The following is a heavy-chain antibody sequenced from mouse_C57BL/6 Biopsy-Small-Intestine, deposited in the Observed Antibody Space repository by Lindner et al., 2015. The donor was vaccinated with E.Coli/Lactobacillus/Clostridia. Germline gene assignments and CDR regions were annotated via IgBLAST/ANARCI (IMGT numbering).Heavy chain of an antibody. CDR1: GGTFSNSA. V-gene: IGHV1S126*01. Sequence: SVKVSCKASGGTFSNSAITWVRQAPGQGLEWMGGIVPIFGSPVYAQNFRYKVTITADESTSTASLELSSLRYEDTALYYCASGSNYYTMDVWGQGTTVTVSS. J-gene: IGHJ4*01. D-gene: IGHD2-2*01. CDR2: IVPIFGSP. CDR3: ASGSNYYTMDV.